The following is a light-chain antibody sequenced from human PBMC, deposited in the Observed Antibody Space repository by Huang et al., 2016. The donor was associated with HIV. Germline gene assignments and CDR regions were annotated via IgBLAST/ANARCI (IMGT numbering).Light chain of an antibody. V-gene: IGKV1-39*01. Sequence: DIQMTQSPSSVSAFVGDRVTITCRASQSINTYLNCNQQKPGKAPKLLISAASTLQSGVPSRFSASGSGTHFTLTVSSLQPEDFATYYCQQSSSTLYTFGQGTKLQIK. CDR1: QSINTY. J-gene: IGKJ2*01. CDR3: QQSSSTLYT. CDR2: AAS.